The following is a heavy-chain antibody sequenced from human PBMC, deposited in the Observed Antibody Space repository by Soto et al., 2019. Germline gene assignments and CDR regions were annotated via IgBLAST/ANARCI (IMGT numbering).Heavy chain of an antibody. V-gene: IGHV3-33*01. J-gene: IGHJ6*02. Sequence: PGRSLRLSCAASGFTFSSYGMHWVRQAPGKGLEWVAVIWYDGSNKYYADSVKGRFTISRDNSKNTLYLQMNSLRAEDTAVYYCVRGEPGYPFYYYYSGMDGWGQGTTVTVSS. CDR3: VRGEPGYPFYYYYSGMDG. CDR2: IWYDGSNK. D-gene: IGHD6-13*01. CDR1: GFTFSSYG.